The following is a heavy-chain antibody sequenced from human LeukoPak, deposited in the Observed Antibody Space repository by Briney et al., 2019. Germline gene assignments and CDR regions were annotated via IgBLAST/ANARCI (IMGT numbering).Heavy chain of an antibody. CDR3: ARELGATVVNYGMDV. J-gene: IGHJ6*02. V-gene: IGHV4-31*03. CDR1: GGSISSGGYY. D-gene: IGHD4-23*01. CDR2: IYYSGST. Sequence: PSETLSLTCTVSGGSISSGGYYWSWIRQHPGKGLEWIGYIYYSGSTYYNPSLKSRVTISVDTSKNQLSLKLTSMTAADTAVYYCARELGATVVNYGMDVWGQGTTVTVSS.